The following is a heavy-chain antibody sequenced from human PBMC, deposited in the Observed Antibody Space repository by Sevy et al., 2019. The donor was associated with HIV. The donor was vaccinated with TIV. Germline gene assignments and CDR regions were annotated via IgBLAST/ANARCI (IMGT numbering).Heavy chain of an antibody. Sequence: SETLSLTCTVSGDSISSSFWSWIRQPPGKGLEWIGYISHSGSTNYSPSLKSRVTISVDTSKNQFSLKVNSVTAVDTAVYYCTRDFYDNRPRGFDPWGQGILVTVSS. CDR2: ISHSGST. D-gene: IGHD3-22*01. CDR1: GDSISSSF. J-gene: IGHJ5*02. V-gene: IGHV4-59*01. CDR3: TRDFYDNRPRGFDP.